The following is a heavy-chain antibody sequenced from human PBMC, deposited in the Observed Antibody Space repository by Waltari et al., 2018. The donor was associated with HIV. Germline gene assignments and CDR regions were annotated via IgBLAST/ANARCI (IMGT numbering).Heavy chain of an antibody. D-gene: IGHD5-18*01. Sequence: QVHPVQSGAEVKQPGSSVKVSCKASGGTFSNSAINWVRQAPGQGLEWMGGIIPICGSPNYAQKFQGRVTITAEESTSTVYMKLRSLRSEDTAVYYCASASRDTAMGAFDIWGQGTMVTVSS. CDR2: IIPICGSP. V-gene: IGHV1-69*01. CDR3: ASASRDTAMGAFDI. J-gene: IGHJ3*02. CDR1: GGTFSNSA.